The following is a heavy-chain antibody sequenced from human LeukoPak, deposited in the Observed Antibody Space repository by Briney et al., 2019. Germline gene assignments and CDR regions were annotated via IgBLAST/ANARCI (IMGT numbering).Heavy chain of an antibody. CDR3: VRGSRLGVVGRDAFDI. Sequence: GGSLRLSCAASGFTFSRYSMNWVRQAPGKGLEWVSSISISSNYIYYADSVKGRFTISRDNAKNSLYLQMNSLRAEDTAVYYCVRGSRLGVVGRDAFDIWGQGTMVTVSS. CDR1: GFTFSRYS. D-gene: IGHD3-3*01. V-gene: IGHV3-21*01. CDR2: ISISSNYI. J-gene: IGHJ3*02.